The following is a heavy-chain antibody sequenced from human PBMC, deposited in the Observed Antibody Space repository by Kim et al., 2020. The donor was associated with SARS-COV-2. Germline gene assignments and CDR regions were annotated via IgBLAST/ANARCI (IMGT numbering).Heavy chain of an antibody. J-gene: IGHJ3*02. CDR3: ASEEHGTKAFVM. Sequence: YHADSVKSRFTISRDNANKSLDRQMNSVRAEDTAVYYCASEEHGTKAFVMWGQGTMVSVSS. D-gene: IGHD1-1*01. V-gene: IGHV3-21*01.